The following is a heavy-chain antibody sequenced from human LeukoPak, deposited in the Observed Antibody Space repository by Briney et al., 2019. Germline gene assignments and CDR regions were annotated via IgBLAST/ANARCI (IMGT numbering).Heavy chain of an antibody. D-gene: IGHD3-22*01. CDR1: GHTLTELS. Sequence: ASVKVSCKVSGHTLTELSMHWVRQAPGKGLEWMGGFDPEDGETIYAQKFQGRVTMTEDTSTDTAYMELSSLRSEDTAVYYCATPRSYYYDSSGYSQFDYWAQGTLVTVSS. V-gene: IGHV1-24*01. J-gene: IGHJ4*02. CDR2: FDPEDGET. CDR3: ATPRSYYYDSSGYSQFDY.